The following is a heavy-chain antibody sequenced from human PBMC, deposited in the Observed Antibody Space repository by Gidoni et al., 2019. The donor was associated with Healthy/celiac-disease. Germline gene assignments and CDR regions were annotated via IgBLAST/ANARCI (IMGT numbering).Heavy chain of an antibody. Sequence: EVQLVESGGGLVQPGGSLSLSCSASGFTFSSYAMHWVRQAPGKGLEYVSAISSNGGSTYYADSVKGRFTISRDNSKNTLYLQMSSLRAEETAVYYCVKDSSSWYGDYWGQGTLVNVSS. CDR2: ISSNGGST. D-gene: IGHD6-13*01. CDR3: VKDSSSWYGDY. V-gene: IGHV3-64D*09. J-gene: IGHJ4*02. CDR1: GFTFSSYA.